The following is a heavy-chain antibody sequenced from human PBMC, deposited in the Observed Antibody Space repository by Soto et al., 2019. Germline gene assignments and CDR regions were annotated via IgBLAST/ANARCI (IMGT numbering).Heavy chain of an antibody. D-gene: IGHD5-12*01. J-gene: IGHJ4*02. V-gene: IGHV1-69*13. CDR2: IVPVFGRP. CDR3: ARGGSGYNF. Sequence: ASVKVSCKASGGSFSNFGISWVRQAPGQGLEWMGGIVPVFGRPNYAQRFRGRLTITADESTSTGYMELISLRSDDTAVYYCARGGSGYNFWGQGTQVTVSS. CDR1: GGSFSNFG.